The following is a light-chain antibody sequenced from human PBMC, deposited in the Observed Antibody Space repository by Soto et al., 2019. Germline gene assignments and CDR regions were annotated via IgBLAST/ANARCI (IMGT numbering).Light chain of an antibody. CDR1: QGISSY. J-gene: IGKJ1*01. CDR3: QQLNSYPRT. Sequence: DIQLTQFPPFLSASVGDRVTITCRASQGISSYLAWYQQEPGKAPTRLIYGASTLQSGVPSRFSGSGSGTEFTLTISSLQPEDFATYYCQQLNSYPRTFGQGTKVEIK. V-gene: IGKV1-9*01. CDR2: GAS.